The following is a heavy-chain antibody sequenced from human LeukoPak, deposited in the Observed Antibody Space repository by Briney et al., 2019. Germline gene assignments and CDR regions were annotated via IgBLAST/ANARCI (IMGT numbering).Heavy chain of an antibody. CDR3: ASGVLVEMATDGDAFDI. J-gene: IGHJ3*02. V-gene: IGHV3-7*01. D-gene: IGHD5-24*01. CDR1: GFTFSNYW. Sequence: GGSLRLSCAASGFTFSNYWMAWVRQAPGKGLEWVANIKQDGSEKYYVDSVKGRFTISRDNAKNSLYLQMNSLRAEDTAVYYCASGVLVEMATDGDAFDIWGQGTMVTVSS. CDR2: IKQDGSEK.